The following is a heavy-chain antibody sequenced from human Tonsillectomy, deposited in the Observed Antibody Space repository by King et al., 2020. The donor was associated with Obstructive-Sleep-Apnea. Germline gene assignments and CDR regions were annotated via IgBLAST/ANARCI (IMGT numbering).Heavy chain of an antibody. CDR3: ARGERYGGNSFYYGMDV. J-gene: IGHJ6*02. Sequence: VQLQQWGAGLWKPSETLSLTCAVYGESFTNYYCTWIRQPLGKGLEWIGEINHGGSTNYNPSLKSRVSISVDTSKNQFSLKLNSVTAADTGVYYCARGERYGGNSFYYGMDVWGQGTTVTVSS. D-gene: IGHD4-23*01. CDR2: INHGGST. V-gene: IGHV4-34*01. CDR1: GESFTNYY.